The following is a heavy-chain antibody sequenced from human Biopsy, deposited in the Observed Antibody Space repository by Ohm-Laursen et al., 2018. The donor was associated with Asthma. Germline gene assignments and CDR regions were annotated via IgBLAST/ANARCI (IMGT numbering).Heavy chain of an antibody. CDR3: ARQSIAAHYYYYYGMDV. CDR2: IDPSDSCT. CDR1: GYSFTSYW. D-gene: IGHD2-15*01. V-gene: IGHV5-10-1*01. Sequence: GESLRISCKGSGYSFTSYWISWVRQMPGKGLEWMGRIDPSDSCTNYSPSFQGHVTISADKSISTAFLQWSSLKASDTAMYYCARQSIAAHYYYYYGMDVWGQGTTVTVSS. J-gene: IGHJ6*02.